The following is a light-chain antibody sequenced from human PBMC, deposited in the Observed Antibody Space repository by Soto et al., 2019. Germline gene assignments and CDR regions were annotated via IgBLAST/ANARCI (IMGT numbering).Light chain of an antibody. J-gene: IGLJ1*01. CDR2: NNN. CDR1: GSNIGAHYN. Sequence: QTVVTQPPSVSGAPGTKVTISCTGSGSNIGAHYNVTWYQHLPGSAPKLLIYNNNNRPSGVPDRFSGSRSGTSASLAITGLQAEDEADYYCHSYDSSLSGYVFGTGTKLTVL. V-gene: IGLV1-40*01. CDR3: HSYDSSLSGYV.